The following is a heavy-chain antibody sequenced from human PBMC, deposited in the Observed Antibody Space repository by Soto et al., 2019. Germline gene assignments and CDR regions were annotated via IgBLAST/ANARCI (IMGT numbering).Heavy chain of an antibody. CDR1: GCSLSRRSYY. V-gene: IGHV4-39*01. CDR2: IYYSGTT. J-gene: IGHJ5*01. CDR3: ARQNGSLGSWFDS. Sequence: PSETLSLTCTVSGCSLSRRSYYWGWLRQPPGKGLEWIGGIYYSGTTFYSPSLKSRVIISVDTSKNQFSLKLTSVTAADTAMYYCARQNGSLGSWFDSWGQGTLVSISS. D-gene: IGHD3-10*01.